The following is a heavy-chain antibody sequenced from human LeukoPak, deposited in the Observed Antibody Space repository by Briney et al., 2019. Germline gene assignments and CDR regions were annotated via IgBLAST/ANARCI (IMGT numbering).Heavy chain of an antibody. D-gene: IGHD5-18*01. CDR1: GFAVSSNY. CDR2: ISGSGGST. Sequence: GGSLRLSCAASGFAVSSNYMSWVRQAPGKGLEWVSAISGSGGSTYYADSVKGRFTISRDNSKNMLYLQMNSLRAEDTAVYYCTKGTIWLPFDYWGQGTLVTVSS. CDR3: TKGTIWLPFDY. J-gene: IGHJ4*02. V-gene: IGHV3-23*01.